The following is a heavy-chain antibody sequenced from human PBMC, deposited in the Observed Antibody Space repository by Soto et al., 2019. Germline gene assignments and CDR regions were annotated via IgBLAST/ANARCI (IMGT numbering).Heavy chain of an antibody. J-gene: IGHJ6*02. CDR3: ARDRLMATAGTARHYFGLDV. CDR1: GGSIRSGGYY. Sequence: SETLSLTCTVSGGSIRSGGYYWSWVRQNPRRGLEWIGNIYYSGNTYYNPSLKSRLTISVDTSKNQSSLNLSSVTAADTAVYYCARDRLMATAGTARHYFGLDVWGQGTTVTVS. V-gene: IGHV4-31*03. CDR2: IYYSGNT. D-gene: IGHD5-18*01.